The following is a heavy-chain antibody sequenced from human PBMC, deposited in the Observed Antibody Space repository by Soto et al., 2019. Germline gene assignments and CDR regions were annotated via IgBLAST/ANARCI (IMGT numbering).Heavy chain of an antibody. CDR3: ARADGRFD. CDR2: IYYSCST. Sequence: QGKGLEGTGVIYYSCSTYYNPSLKSRFTTSVDTSKNQFSVKLSSVTAADTAVYYCARADGRFD. J-gene: IGHJ2*01. V-gene: IGHV4-30-4*06.